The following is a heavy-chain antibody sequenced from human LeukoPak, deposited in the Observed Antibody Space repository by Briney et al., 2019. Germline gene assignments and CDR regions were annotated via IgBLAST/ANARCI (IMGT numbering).Heavy chain of an antibody. CDR3: ARDRRGGVAAANDY. V-gene: IGHV4-38-2*02. J-gene: IGHJ4*02. CDR1: SYSISSDYY. Sequence: PSETLSLTCTVSSYSISSDYYWGWIRQPPGKGLEWIGSIFHTGRTYYNPSLKSRVSISVDTSKNQFSLRLSSVTAADTAVYYCARDRRGGVAAANDYWGQGTLVTVSS. D-gene: IGHD6-13*01. CDR2: IFHTGRT.